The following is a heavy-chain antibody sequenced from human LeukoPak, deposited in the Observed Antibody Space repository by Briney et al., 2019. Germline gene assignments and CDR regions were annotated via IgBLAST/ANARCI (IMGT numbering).Heavy chain of an antibody. CDR1: GFTFSDYY. Sequence: PGGSLRLSCAASGFTFSDYYLSWIRQAPGKGLEWISYISSSGSTMYYADSVKGRFTISRDNANNSLYLQMDSLRAEDTAVYYCARGGHYFSSGMNYWGQGTLVTVSS. CDR3: ARGGHYFSSGMNY. V-gene: IGHV3-11*01. D-gene: IGHD3-10*01. CDR2: ISSSGSTM. J-gene: IGHJ4*02.